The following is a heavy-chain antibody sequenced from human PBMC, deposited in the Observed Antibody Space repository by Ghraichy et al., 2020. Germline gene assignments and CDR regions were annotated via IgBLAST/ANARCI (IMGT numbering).Heavy chain of an antibody. CDR3: ARDVRMYDSYGSFDY. Sequence: GVSLRLSCAASGFTFSSYSMNWVRQAPGKGLEWVSSISSSSSYIYYADSVKGRFTISRDNAKNSLYLQMNSLRAEDTAVYYCARDVRMYDSYGSFDYWGQGNLVTVSS. D-gene: IGHD5-18*01. CDR1: GFTFSSYS. V-gene: IGHV3-21*01. CDR2: ISSSSSYI. J-gene: IGHJ4*02.